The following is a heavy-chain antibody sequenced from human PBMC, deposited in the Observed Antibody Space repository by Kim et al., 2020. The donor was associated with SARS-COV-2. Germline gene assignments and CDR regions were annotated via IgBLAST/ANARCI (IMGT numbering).Heavy chain of an antibody. Sequence: DSVKGRFTISRDNAKNSLYLQMNSLRDEDTAVYYCAREAGRYFDWLYFDYWGQGTLVTVSS. V-gene: IGHV3-48*02. J-gene: IGHJ4*02. CDR3: AREAGRYFDWLYFDY. D-gene: IGHD3-9*01.